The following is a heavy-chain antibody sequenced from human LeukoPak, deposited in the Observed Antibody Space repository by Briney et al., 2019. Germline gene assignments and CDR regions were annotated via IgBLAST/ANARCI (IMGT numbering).Heavy chain of an antibody. V-gene: IGHV3-11*04. CDR3: ASLGGTVTKVEYFFDY. CDR2: ISSSGSTI. Sequence: PGGSLRLSCAASGFTFSDYYMSWIRQAPGKGLEWVSYISSSGSTIYYADSVKGRFTISRDNAKNSLYLQMNSLRAEDTAVYYCASLGGTVTKVEYFFDYWGQGTLVTVSS. J-gene: IGHJ4*02. D-gene: IGHD4-17*01. CDR1: GFTFSDYY.